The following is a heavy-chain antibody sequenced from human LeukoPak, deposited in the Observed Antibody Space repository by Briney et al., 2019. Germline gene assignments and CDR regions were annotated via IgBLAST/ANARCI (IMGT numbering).Heavy chain of an antibody. J-gene: IGHJ5*02. CDR2: INPSGGST. CDR3: ARARGYCSSISCYKGRFDP. D-gene: IGHD2-2*02. Sequence: GASVKVSCKASGYTFTSYYMHWVRQAPGQGLEWMGIINPSGGSTSYAQKFQGRVTMTRDTSTSTAYMELSSLRSEDTAVYYCARARGYCSSISCYKGRFDPWGQGTLVTVSS. V-gene: IGHV1-46*01. CDR1: GYTFTSYY.